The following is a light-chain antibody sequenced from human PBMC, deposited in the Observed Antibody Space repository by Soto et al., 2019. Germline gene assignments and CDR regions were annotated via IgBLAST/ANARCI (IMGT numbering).Light chain of an antibody. CDR2: GAS. J-gene: IGKJ5*01. CDR3: QQYNNWPPIT. V-gene: IGKV3-15*01. Sequence: VLTQSPGTLSLSPGERATLSCRASQSVKSTSLVWYQQKPAQAPRLLIYGASARATGIPARFTGSGSGTEFTLTISSLQSEDFAVYYCQQYNNWPPITFGQRTRLETK. CDR1: QSVKST.